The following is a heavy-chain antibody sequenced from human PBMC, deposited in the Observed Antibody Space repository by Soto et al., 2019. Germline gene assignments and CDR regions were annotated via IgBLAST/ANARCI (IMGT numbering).Heavy chain of an antibody. D-gene: IGHD1-1*01. V-gene: IGHV3-30-3*01. Sequence: QVQLVESGGGVVQPGRSLRLSCAASGFTFSTYAMHWVRQAPGKGLEWVAVILYDGSKKDYADSVKGRFTISRDNSKNPLYLQMTSLRAEDTAVYYCARVNIAWNDVGAMDVWGQGTTVTVSS. J-gene: IGHJ6*02. CDR1: GFTFSTYA. CDR3: ARVNIAWNDVGAMDV. CDR2: ILYDGSKK.